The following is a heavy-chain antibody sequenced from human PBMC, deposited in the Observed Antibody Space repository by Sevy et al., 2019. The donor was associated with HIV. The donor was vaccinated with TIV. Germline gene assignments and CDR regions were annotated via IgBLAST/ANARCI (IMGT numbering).Heavy chain of an antibody. V-gene: IGHV4-39*01. CDR2: IYYSGYT. J-gene: IGHJ6*02. Sequence: SETLSLTCTVSGGSMSSSSYYWGWIRQPPGKGLEWIGSIYYSGYTYYNPSLKSRVTISVDTSKNQFSLKLSSVTAADTAVYYCARQGYSSSSRMDVWGQGTRVTVSS. D-gene: IGHD6-6*01. CDR3: ARQGYSSSSRMDV. CDR1: GGSMSSSSYY.